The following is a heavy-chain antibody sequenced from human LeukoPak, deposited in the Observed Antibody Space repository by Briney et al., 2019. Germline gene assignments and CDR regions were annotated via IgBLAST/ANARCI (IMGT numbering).Heavy chain of an antibody. Sequence: ASVKVSCKASGYTFTSYGISWVRQAPGQGLEWMGWISAYNGNTNYAQKLQGRVTMTTDTSTSTAYMELRSLRSDDTAVYYCARPRYYYGSGSYGGGYYFDYWGQGTLVTVSS. CDR3: ARPRYYYGSGSYGGGYYFDY. CDR2: ISAYNGNT. V-gene: IGHV1-18*04. J-gene: IGHJ4*02. D-gene: IGHD3-10*01. CDR1: GYTFTSYG.